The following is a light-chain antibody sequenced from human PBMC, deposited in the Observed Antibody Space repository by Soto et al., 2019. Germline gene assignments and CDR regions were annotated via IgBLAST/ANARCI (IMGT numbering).Light chain of an antibody. J-gene: IGLJ1*01. CDR2: DGH. V-gene: IGLV2-23*01. Sequence: QSALAQPASVSGSPGQSITISCAGTSGFVGSFSLVSWYQQHPGKAPKVMISDGHRRPSGVPDRFSDSPSVNSASLTISRLQADDEDEYYCCLYIGATTCVFGNGAKGTGL. CDR3: CLYIGATTCV. CDR1: SGFVGSFSL.